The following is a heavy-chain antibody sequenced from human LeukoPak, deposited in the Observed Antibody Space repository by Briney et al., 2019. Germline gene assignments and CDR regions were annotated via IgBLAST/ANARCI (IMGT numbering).Heavy chain of an antibody. CDR3: ARPRRTYDSSGYWGDYYYYMDV. Sequence: SETLSLTCTVSGGFISSSSYYWGWIRQPPGKGLEWIGSIYYSGSTYYNPSLKSRVTISVDTSKNQFSLKLSSVSAADTAVYYCARPRRTYDSSGYWGDYYYYMDVWGKGTTVTISS. J-gene: IGHJ6*03. CDR2: IYYSGST. D-gene: IGHD3-22*01. CDR1: GGFISSSSYY. V-gene: IGHV4-39*07.